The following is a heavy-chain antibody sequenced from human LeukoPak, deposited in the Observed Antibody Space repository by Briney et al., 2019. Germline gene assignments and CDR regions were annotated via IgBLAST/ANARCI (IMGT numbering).Heavy chain of an antibody. V-gene: IGHV4-4*07. J-gene: IGHJ3*02. Sequence: TSSETLSLTCTVSVGSISSSYWSWVRQPAGKGLEWIGRIYDCGDTNYNPSLRSRVTMSIDTSKNQFSLKLSSVTAADTAVYYCARADCASSNCYSTGAFDIWGQGTMVTVS. D-gene: IGHD2-2*02. CDR3: ARADCASSNCYSTGAFDI. CDR2: IYDCGDT. CDR1: VGSISSSY.